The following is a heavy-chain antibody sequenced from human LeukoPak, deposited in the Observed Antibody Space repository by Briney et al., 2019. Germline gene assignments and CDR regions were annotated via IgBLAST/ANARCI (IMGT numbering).Heavy chain of an antibody. Sequence: ASVKVSCKASGYTFTSYGISWVRQAPGQGLEWMGWINPNSGGTNYAQKFQGRVTMTRDTSISTAYMELSRLRSDDTAVYYCARTYARGAPNAFDIWGQGTMVTVSS. V-gene: IGHV1-2*02. CDR3: ARTYARGAPNAFDI. CDR2: INPNSGGT. J-gene: IGHJ3*02. D-gene: IGHD1-26*01. CDR1: GYTFTSYG.